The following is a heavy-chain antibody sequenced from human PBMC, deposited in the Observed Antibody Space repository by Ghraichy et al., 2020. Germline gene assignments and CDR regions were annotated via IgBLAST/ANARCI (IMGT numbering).Heavy chain of an antibody. CDR2: IYYSGST. CDR1: GGSISSYY. V-gene: IGHV4-59*01. CDR3: ARVPDYYDSSGYYYVGAFDI. J-gene: IGHJ3*02. D-gene: IGHD3-22*01. Sequence: SQTRSLTCTVSGGSISSYYWSWIRQPPGKGLEWIGYIYYSGSTNYNPSLKSRVTISVDTSKNQFSLKLSSVTAADTAVYYCARVPDYYDSSGYYYVGAFDIWGQGTMVTVSS.